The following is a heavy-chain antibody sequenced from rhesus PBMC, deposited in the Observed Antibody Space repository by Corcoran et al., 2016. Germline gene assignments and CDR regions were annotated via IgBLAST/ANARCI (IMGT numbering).Heavy chain of an antibody. D-gene: IGHD2-2*01. V-gene: IGHV4-73*01. CDR3: ARFTSTTIRYFDL. Sequence: QVQLQQWGEGLVKPSETLSLTCAVYGGSISGYYYWSWILQTPGKGLEWIGSIYGTSASTNYNPTLKMRVTISKDTSKNRFSLKLSCVTAADTAVYYCARFTSTTIRYFDLWGPGTPITISS. CDR1: GGSISGYYY. J-gene: IGHJ2*01. CDR2: IYGTSAST.